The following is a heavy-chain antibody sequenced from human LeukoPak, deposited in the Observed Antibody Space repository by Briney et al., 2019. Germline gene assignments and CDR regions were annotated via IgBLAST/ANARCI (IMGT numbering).Heavy chain of an antibody. CDR2: IRSKAYGGTA. V-gene: IGHV3-49*04. Sequence: GRSLRLSCTASGFTFGDAAMSWVRQAPGKGLEWVGFIRSKAYGGTAVHAASVKGRFTISRDDSKSIVYLQMNSLKTEDTAVYYCTRDQFYWGQGTLVTVSS. D-gene: IGHD5-24*01. CDR1: GFTFGDAA. J-gene: IGHJ4*02. CDR3: TRDQFY.